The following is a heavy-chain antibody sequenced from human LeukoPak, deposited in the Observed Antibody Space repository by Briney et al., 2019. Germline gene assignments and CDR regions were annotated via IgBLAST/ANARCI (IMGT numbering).Heavy chain of an antibody. CDR3: TRGPYCTNGVCSPWDYYYYMDV. CDR1: GFTFSPYS. D-gene: IGHD2-8*01. CDR2: ITSGSSYI. J-gene: IGHJ6*03. Sequence: GGSLRLSCAASGFTFSPYSMNWVRQAPGKGLEWVSSITSGSSYIHYADSVEGRFTISRDNAKNSVYLQMNSLRAEDTAMYYCTRGPYCTNGVCSPWDYYYYMDVWGKGTTVTVSS. V-gene: IGHV3-21*01.